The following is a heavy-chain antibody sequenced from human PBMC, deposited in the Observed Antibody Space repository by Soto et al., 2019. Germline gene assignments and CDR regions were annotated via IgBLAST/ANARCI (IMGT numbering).Heavy chain of an antibody. V-gene: IGHV1-69*12. CDR1: GDIFKTYS. D-gene: IGHD6-13*01. CDR2: VIPILGKP. Sequence: QVQLVQSGAEVKKPGSSVKVSCKSSGDIFKTYSVSWLRQAPGQGLEWMGGVIPILGKPMYAQKFQDRLTINADESTRTVFMELTSLISDDTAVYFCARLWGIADHDSWCQGTRVIVSS. CDR3: ARLWGIADHDS. J-gene: IGHJ5*01.